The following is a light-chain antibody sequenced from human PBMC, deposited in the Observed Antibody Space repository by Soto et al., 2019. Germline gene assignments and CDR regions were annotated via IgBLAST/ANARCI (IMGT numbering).Light chain of an antibody. CDR3: SSYASTSTPYVL. V-gene: IGLV2-14*01. CDR2: EVS. Sequence: QSALTQPASVSGSPGQSITISCTGTSSDIGDYNYVSWYQQHPGKAPKLMIYEVSNRPSGVSNRFSGYKSGNTASLTISGLQAEDEADYYCSSYASTSTPYVLFGGGTKLTVL. CDR1: SSDIGDYNY. J-gene: IGLJ2*01.